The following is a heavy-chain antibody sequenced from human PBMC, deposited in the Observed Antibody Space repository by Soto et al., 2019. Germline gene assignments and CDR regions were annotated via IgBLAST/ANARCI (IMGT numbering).Heavy chain of an antibody. Sequence: GGSLRLSCAASGFTVSSNYMSWVRQAPGKGLEWVSVIYSGGSTYYADSVKGRFTISRDNSKNTLYLQMNSLRAEDTAVYYCARDRPKNYSGWSTDAFDIWGQGTMVTVSS. CDR2: IYSGGST. CDR1: GFTVSSNY. D-gene: IGHD6-19*01. V-gene: IGHV3-66*01. J-gene: IGHJ3*02. CDR3: ARDRPKNYSGWSTDAFDI.